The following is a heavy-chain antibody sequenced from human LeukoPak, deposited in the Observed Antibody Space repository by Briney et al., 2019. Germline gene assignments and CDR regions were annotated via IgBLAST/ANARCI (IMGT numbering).Heavy chain of an antibody. CDR2: ISWNSGSI. CDR3: AKDLKRYCSGGSCYYFDY. J-gene: IGHJ4*02. CDR1: GFTFYDYA. Sequence: GRSLRLSCAASGFTFYDYAMHWVRQAPGKGLEWVSGISWNSGSIGYADSVKGRFTISRDNAKNSLYLQMNSLRAEDTALYYCAKDLKRYCSGGSCYYFDYWGQGTLVTVSS. V-gene: IGHV3-9*01. D-gene: IGHD2-15*01.